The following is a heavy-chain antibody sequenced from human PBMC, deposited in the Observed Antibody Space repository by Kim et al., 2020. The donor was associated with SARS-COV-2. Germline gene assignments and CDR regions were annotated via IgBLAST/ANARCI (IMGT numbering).Heavy chain of an antibody. J-gene: IGHJ4*02. CDR3: AKDGPWGRLVH. V-gene: IGHV3-23*01. Sequence: NTYYADSVKGRIAIPKDHSRNTLYMEMNSRGAEDTAVYYCAKDGPWGRLVHWGQGTLVTVSS. D-gene: IGHD1-26*01. CDR2: NT.